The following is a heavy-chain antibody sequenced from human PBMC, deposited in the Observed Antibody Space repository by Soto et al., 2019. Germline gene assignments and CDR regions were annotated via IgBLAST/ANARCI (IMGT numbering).Heavy chain of an antibody. Sequence: LRLSCAASGFTFSSYAIHWVRQAPGKGLEWVALISYDGSNKYYADSVKGRFTISRDNSKNTLYLQMNNLRAEDTAVYYCARHKRDLRFLEWSYYFDYWGQGTLVTVSS. J-gene: IGHJ4*02. D-gene: IGHD3-3*01. CDR1: GFTFSSYA. CDR3: ARHKRDLRFLEWSYYFDY. V-gene: IGHV3-30-3*01. CDR2: ISYDGSNK.